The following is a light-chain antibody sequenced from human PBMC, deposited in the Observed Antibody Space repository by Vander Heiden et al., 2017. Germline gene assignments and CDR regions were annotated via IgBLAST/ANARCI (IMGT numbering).Light chain of an antibody. J-gene: IGKJ1*01. V-gene: IGKV1-8*01. CDR3: QQDYSYPQA. CDR1: QGISSY. Sequence: AIRITQSPSSLSASTGDRVTITCRASQGISSYLAWYQQKPGKAPKLLIYAASTLQSGVPSRFSGSGSGTDFTRTISCLQSEDFATYDCQQDYSYPQAFGQGTKLEIK. CDR2: AAS.